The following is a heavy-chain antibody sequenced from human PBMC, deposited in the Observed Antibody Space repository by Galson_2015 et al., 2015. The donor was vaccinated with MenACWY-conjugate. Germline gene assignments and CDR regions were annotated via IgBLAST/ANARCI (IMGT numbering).Heavy chain of an antibody. CDR3: AREGIHYYGMDV. J-gene: IGHJ6*02. CDR2: INSDGSST. V-gene: IGHV3-74*01. Sequence: SLRLSCAASGFTFSSYWMHWVRQAPGKGLVWVSRINSDGSSTSYADSVKGRFTISRDNAKNTLYLQMNSLRAEDTAVYYCAREGIHYYGMDVWGQGTTVTVSS. D-gene: IGHD5-18*01. CDR1: GFTFSSYW.